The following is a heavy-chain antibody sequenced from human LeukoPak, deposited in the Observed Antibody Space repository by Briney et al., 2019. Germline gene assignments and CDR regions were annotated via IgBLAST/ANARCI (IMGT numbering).Heavy chain of an antibody. D-gene: IGHD4-23*01. J-gene: IGHJ5*02. CDR2: IYYSGST. Sequence: SETLSLTCTVSGGSISSSSYYWGWIRQPPGKGLEWIGSIYYSGSTYYNPSLKGRVTISVDTSKNQFSLKLSSVTAADTAVYYCAREGSTVVTPHWFDPWGQGTLVAVSS. V-gene: IGHV4-39*07. CDR1: GGSISSSSYY. CDR3: AREGSTVVTPHWFDP.